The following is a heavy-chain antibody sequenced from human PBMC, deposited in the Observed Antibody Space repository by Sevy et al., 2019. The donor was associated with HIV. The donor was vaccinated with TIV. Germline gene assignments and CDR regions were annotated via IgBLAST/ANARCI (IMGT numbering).Heavy chain of an antibody. V-gene: IGHV3-23*01. D-gene: IGHD2-8*01. CDR1: GFTFSRYA. J-gene: IGHJ3*02. Sequence: GGSLRLSCAASGFTFSRYAMNWLRQAPGKGLEWVSTISGSGGSTYYADSVKGQFTISRDNSKDTLDLQMNCLRAEDTAVYYCAKARGDIVLTVYGFGFDIWGQGTMVTVSS. CDR3: AKARGDIVLTVYGFGFDI. CDR2: ISGSGGST.